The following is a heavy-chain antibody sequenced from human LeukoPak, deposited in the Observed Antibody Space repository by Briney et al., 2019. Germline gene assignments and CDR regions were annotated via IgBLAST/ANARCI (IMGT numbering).Heavy chain of an antibody. CDR1: GGSISSYY. D-gene: IGHD3-10*01. V-gene: IGHV4-59*01. J-gene: IGHJ3*02. Sequence: SETLSLTCTVSGGSISSYYWSWIRQPPGKGLEWIGYIYYSGNTNYNPSLKSRVSISLDTSKNQFSLRLTSVTAADTAVYYCARNLWFGESSGAFYIWGQGTMVTVSS. CDR3: ARNLWFGESSGAFYI. CDR2: IYYSGNT.